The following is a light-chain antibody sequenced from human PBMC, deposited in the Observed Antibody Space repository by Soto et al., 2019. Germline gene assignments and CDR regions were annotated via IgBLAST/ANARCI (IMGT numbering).Light chain of an antibody. J-gene: IGKJ1*01. V-gene: IGKV3-20*01. CDR2: GAS. Sequence: EIVLTQSPATLSLSPGERATLSCRASQSISSSYLAWYQQSPGQAPRLLIYGASSRATGIPDRFSGSGSGTEFTLTISRLEPEDFAVYYCQQYGSSSWTFGQGTKVDIK. CDR3: QQYGSSSWT. CDR1: QSISSSY.